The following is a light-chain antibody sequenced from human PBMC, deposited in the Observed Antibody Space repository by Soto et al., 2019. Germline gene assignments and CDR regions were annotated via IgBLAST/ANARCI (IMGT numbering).Light chain of an antibody. CDR3: QQYHNWPPIT. CDR2: GAS. V-gene: IGKV3D-15*01. CDR1: QSVSSN. J-gene: IGKJ5*01. Sequence: EIVMTQSPATLSVPPGERATLSCRASQSVSSNLAWYQQKPGQAPRLLIYGASTRATGIPARFSGSGSGTEFTLTISSLQSEDFAVYYCQQYHNWPPITFGQGTRLEN.